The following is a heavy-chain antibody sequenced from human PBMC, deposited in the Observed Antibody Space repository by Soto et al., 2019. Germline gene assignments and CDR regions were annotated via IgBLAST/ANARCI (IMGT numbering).Heavy chain of an antibody. CDR3: ARDHDYGDFRDAFDI. V-gene: IGHV4-61*01. CDR2: IYYSGST. D-gene: IGHD4-17*01. J-gene: IGHJ3*02. CDR1: GGSVSSGSYY. Sequence: QVQLQESGPGLVKPSETLSLTCTVSGGSVSSGSYYWSWIRQPPGKGLEWIGYIYYSGSTNYNPSLKSRVTISVDTSKNQFSLKLSSVTAADTAVYYCARDHDYGDFRDAFDIWGQGTMVTVSS.